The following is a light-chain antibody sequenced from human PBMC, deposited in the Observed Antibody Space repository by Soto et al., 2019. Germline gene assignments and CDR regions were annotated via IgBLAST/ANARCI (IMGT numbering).Light chain of an antibody. J-gene: IGLJ1*01. CDR2: SNN. CDR1: ISNIGSNT. Sequence: QSVLAQPASASGTPGQRFTISCSGSISNIGSNTVNWYQQLPGTAPKLLIYSNNQRPSGVPDRFSDSKYGNSDSLAISGLQSEDEADYYCAAWDDSLNGYYVFGTGTKVTVL. V-gene: IGLV1-44*01. CDR3: AAWDDSLNGYYV.